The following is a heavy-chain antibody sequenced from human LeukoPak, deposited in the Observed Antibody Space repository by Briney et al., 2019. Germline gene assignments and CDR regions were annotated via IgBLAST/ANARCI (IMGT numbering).Heavy chain of an antibody. J-gene: IGHJ4*02. Sequence: SVKVSRKASVLTLTSSAMHWVRQSRGHHLEGIGGIFVGSANTNYAQKFQERVTITRDMYTSTAYMELSSLRAEDTDVYYCAALRCSGGSCYNSRDYWGQGTLVTVSS. CDR2: IFVGSANT. CDR1: VLTLTSSA. CDR3: AALRCSGGSCYNSRDY. D-gene: IGHD2-15*01. V-gene: IGHV1-58*02.